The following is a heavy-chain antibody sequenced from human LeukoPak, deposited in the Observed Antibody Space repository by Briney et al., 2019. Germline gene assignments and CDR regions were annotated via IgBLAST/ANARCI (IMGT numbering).Heavy chain of an antibody. V-gene: IGHV1-69*04. CDR3: ARETVVAATLDY. Sequence: SVKVSCKASGGTFSSYAISWVRQAPGQGLEWMGRIIPILGIANYAQKFQGRVTIAADKSTSTAYMELSSLRSEDTAVYYCARETVVAATLDYWGQGTLVTVSS. D-gene: IGHD2-15*01. CDR1: GGTFSSYA. CDR2: IIPILGIA. J-gene: IGHJ4*02.